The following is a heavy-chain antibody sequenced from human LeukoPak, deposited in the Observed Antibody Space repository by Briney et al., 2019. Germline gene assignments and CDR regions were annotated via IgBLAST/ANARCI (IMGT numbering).Heavy chain of an antibody. D-gene: IGHD2-2*01. J-gene: IGHJ3*02. CDR1: GFTFSSYE. Sequence: GGSLRLSCAAYGFTFSSYEMNWVRQAPGKGLEGGSYISSSGSTIYYADSVKGRFTISRDNAKNSLYLQMNSLRAEDTAVYYCARACSSTSCPDDAFDIWGQGTMVTVSS. CDR2: ISSSGSTI. CDR3: ARACSSTSCPDDAFDI. V-gene: IGHV3-48*03.